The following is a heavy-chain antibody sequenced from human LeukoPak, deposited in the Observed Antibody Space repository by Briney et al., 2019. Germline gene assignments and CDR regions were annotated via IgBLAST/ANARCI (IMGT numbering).Heavy chain of an antibody. J-gene: IGHJ4*02. V-gene: IGHV1-18*04. Sequence: ASVKVSCKASGYTFTSYWIQWVRQAPGQGLEWMGWISAYNGNTNYAQKLQGRVTMTTDTSTSTAYMELRSLRSDDTAVYYCARDVESYYYDSSGSPGGYWGQGTLVTVSS. CDR1: GYTFTSYW. CDR3: ARDVESYYYDSSGSPGGY. CDR2: ISAYNGNT. D-gene: IGHD3-22*01.